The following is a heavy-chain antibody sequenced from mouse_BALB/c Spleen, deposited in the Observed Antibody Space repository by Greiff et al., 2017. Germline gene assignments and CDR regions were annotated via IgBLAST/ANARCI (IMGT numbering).Heavy chain of an antibody. CDR1: GYTFTNYW. V-gene: IGHV1-63*02. J-gene: IGHJ1*01. D-gene: IGHD1-2*01. Sequence: VQLQQSGAELVRPGTSVKISCKASGYTFTNYWLGWVKQRPGHGLEWIGDIYPGGGYTNYNEKFKGKATLTADTSSSTAYMQLSSLTSEDSAVYFCARGGYGPRYFDVWGAGTTVTVSA. CDR2: IYPGGGYT. CDR3: ARGGYGPRYFDV.